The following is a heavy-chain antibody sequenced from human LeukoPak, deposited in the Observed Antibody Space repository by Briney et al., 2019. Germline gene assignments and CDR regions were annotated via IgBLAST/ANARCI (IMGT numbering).Heavy chain of an antibody. V-gene: IGHV4-61*02. D-gene: IGHD3-10*01. J-gene: IGHJ5*02. CDR1: GGSISSGSYY. CDR2: IYTSGST. CDR3: ARVTVLLWFGELGTSGWFDP. Sequence: SQTLSLTCTVSGGSISSGSYYWSWIRQPAGKGLEWTGRIYTSGSTNYNPSLKSRVTISVDTSKNQFSLKLSSVTAADTAVYYCARVTVLLWFGELGTSGWFDPWGQGTLVTVSS.